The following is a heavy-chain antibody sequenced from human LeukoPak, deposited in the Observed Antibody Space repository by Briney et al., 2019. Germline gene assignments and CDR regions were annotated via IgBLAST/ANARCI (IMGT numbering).Heavy chain of an antibody. V-gene: IGHV1-2*02. D-gene: IGHD2-15*01. CDR1: GYTFTDYY. CDR2: INPKSGGT. J-gene: IGHJ4*02. CDR3: AKVSKLGCSGGTCYSAFDD. Sequence: ASVKVSCKASGYTFTDYYIHWMWQASGQGLEWMGWINPKSGGTDYAQKFQGRVTMTKDTSISTVYMEQRGLGPEDTALYYCAKVSKLGCSGGTCYSAFDDWGQGTLVTVSS.